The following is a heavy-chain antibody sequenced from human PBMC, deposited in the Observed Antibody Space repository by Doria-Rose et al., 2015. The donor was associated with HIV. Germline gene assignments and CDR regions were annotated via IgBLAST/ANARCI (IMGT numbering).Heavy chain of an antibody. V-gene: IGHV4-4*07. Sequence: QVQLQESGPGLVKPSETLSLTCTVSGDSIHNFYWTWVRQASGKGLEWIGRIYSAVSTNSNPSLQSRVTISIDPSRSQFPLSLRSVTAADTAFYFCARDRGDYWGQGALVTVTS. CDR1: GDSIHNFY. J-gene: IGHJ4*02. CDR2: IYSAVST. CDR3: ARDRGDY.